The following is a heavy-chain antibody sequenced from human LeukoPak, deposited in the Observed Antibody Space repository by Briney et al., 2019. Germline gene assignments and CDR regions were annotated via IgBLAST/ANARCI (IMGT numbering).Heavy chain of an antibody. J-gene: IGHJ4*02. CDR1: GYSISSGYY. CDR2: INHSGST. CDR3: ARISYDYYDSSGYMYDY. Sequence: SETLSLTCTVSGYSISSGYYWSWIRQPPGKGLEWIGEINHSGSTNYNPSLKSRVTISVDTSKNQFSLKLSSVTAADTAVYYCARISYDYYDSSGYMYDYWGQGTLVTVSS. V-gene: IGHV4-38-2*02. D-gene: IGHD3-22*01.